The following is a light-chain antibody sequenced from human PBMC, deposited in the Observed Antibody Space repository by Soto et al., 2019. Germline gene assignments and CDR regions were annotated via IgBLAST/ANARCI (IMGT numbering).Light chain of an antibody. CDR2: DVN. V-gene: IGLV2-11*01. CDR3: CSYVGTPL. J-gene: IGLJ2*01. Sequence: QSALTQPPSVSGSPGQSVTISCTGTSGDVDPYNYVSWYQQHPGRAPKLVIYDVNMRPSGVPDRFSGSKSGDTSSLTISGLQAEDEADYYCCSYVGTPLVGGGTKLT. CDR1: SGDVDPYNY.